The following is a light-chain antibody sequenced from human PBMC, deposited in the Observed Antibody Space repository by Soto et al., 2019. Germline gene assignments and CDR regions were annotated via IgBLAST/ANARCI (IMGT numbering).Light chain of an antibody. CDR2: DAS. CDR3: QPYENLPT. V-gene: IGKV1-33*01. Sequence: QMTQSTSSLSAYVGDRVTITCQASQNINNYLNWYQQKPGRAPKLLIYDASNLEAGVPSRFRGSGSGTDFTFTISRLQPEDIATYYCQPYENLPTFAQGTRLEIK. J-gene: IGKJ5*01. CDR1: QNINNY.